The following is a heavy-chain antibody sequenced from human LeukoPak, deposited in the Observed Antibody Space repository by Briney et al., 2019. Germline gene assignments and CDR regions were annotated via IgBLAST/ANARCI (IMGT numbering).Heavy chain of an antibody. J-gene: IGHJ3*02. CDR1: GYSFTSYW. CDR3: ARGGFAAAGTDAFDI. Sequence: GESLKISCKGSGYSFTSYWIGWVRQMPGKGLEWMGIIYPGDSDTTYSPSFQGQVTISADKSISTAYLQWSSLKASDTAMYYCARGGFAAAGTDAFDIWGQGTMVTVSS. V-gene: IGHV5-51*01. D-gene: IGHD6-13*01. CDR2: IYPGDSDT.